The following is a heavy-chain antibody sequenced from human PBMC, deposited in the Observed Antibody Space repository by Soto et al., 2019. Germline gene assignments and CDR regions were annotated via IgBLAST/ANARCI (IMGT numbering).Heavy chain of an antibody. D-gene: IGHD4-17*01. Sequence: PGGSLRLSCAASGFTFSSYSMNWVRQAPGKGLEWVSSISSSSSYIYYADSVKGRFTISRDNAKNSLYLQMNSLRAEDTAVYYCARDSYGGNLSRRGYYYCMDVFGQGTTGTVSS. CDR3: ARDSYGGNLSRRGYYYCMDV. CDR2: ISSSSSYI. CDR1: GFTFSSYS. J-gene: IGHJ6*02. V-gene: IGHV3-21*01.